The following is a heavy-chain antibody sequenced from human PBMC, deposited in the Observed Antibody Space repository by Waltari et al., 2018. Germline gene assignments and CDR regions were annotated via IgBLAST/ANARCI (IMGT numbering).Heavy chain of an antibody. Sequence: QVQLQESGPGLVKPSQTLSLTCTVSGGSISSGRYYWSWIRQPAGKGLEWIGYIYTSGSTNYNPSLKSRVTISVDTSKNQFSLKLSSVTAADTAVYYCARERQQLYGYYGMDVWGQGTTVTVSS. CDR1: GGSISSGRYY. J-gene: IGHJ6*02. CDR2: IYTSGST. V-gene: IGHV4-61*09. CDR3: ARERQQLYGYYGMDV. D-gene: IGHD6-13*01.